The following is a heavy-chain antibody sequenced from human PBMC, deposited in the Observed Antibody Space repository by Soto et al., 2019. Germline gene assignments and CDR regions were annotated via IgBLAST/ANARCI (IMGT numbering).Heavy chain of an antibody. J-gene: IGHJ6*02. D-gene: IGHD3-10*01. CDR3: TREGSAPYYYYGMDA. CDR1: GYTFTTYG. V-gene: IGHV1-18*01. Sequence: GVSVKVSCKASGYTFTTYGSSWVRQAPGQGLEWLGWINTHNGNTNYAQNLQGRVIMTADTSTNTAYMELRSLRSDDTAIYYCTREGSAPYYYYGMDAWCQGTTVTVS. CDR2: INTHNGNT.